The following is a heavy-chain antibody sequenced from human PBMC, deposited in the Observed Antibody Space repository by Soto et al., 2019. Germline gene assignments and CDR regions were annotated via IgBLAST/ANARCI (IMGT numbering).Heavy chain of an antibody. J-gene: IGHJ5*02. Sequence: PRPPVKVSCKASGYRFTNNDFSWVRQATGQGLEWIGWMNPGSGDTWYAQKFQGRVNMTRDIYIATAYMELSSLRSDDPAIYYCARMETFGSLNWFDPWGKGTLVTVSS. V-gene: IGHV1-8*01. D-gene: IGHD3-16*01. CDR2: MNPGSGDT. CDR1: GYRFTNND. CDR3: ARMETFGSLNWFDP.